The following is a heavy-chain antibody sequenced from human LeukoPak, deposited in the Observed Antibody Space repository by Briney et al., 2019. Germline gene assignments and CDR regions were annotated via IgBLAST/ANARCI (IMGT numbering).Heavy chain of an antibody. CDR1: GGSISSGSYY. J-gene: IGHJ6*02. CDR3: AISYGSESYPIYNYYGLDV. Sequence: PSQTLSLTCTVSGGSISSGSYYWSWIRQPAGKGLEWIGRIYTSGSTNYNPSLKSRVTISVDTSKSQFSLKLSSVTAADTAVYYCAISYGSESYPIYNYYGLDVWGQGTTVTVSS. V-gene: IGHV4-61*02. D-gene: IGHD3-10*01. CDR2: IYTSGST.